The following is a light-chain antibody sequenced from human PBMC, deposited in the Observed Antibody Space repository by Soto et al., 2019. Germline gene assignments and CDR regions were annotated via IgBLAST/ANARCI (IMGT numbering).Light chain of an antibody. CDR3: AAWDDSLNGHV. CDR1: SSNIGTNS. Sequence: QSVLTQPHSASGTPGQRVTISCSGSSSNIGTNSVHWFQQLPGTAPKVLIYSSTQRPSGVPDRFSGSKSGTSASLAISELQSEDEADYYCAAWDDSLNGHVFGTGTKVTVL. J-gene: IGLJ1*01. CDR2: SST. V-gene: IGLV1-44*01.